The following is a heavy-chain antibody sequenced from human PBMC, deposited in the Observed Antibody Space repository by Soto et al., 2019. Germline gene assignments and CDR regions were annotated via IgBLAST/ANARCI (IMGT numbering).Heavy chain of an antibody. Sequence: VGSLRLSCAASGFTVSSNYMSWVRQAPGKGLEWVSTIYSGGSTYYADSVKGRFTISRDNSKNTLSLQMNSLRAEDTAVYYCARDQFYHSSAYYESWGQGTLVTVSS. V-gene: IGHV3-53*01. CDR1: GFTVSSNY. J-gene: IGHJ5*02. D-gene: IGHD3-22*01. CDR2: IYSGGST. CDR3: ARDQFYHSSAYYES.